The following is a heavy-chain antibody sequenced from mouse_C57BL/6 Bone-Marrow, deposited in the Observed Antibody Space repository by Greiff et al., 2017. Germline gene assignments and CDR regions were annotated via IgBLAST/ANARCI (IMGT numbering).Heavy chain of an antibody. J-gene: IGHJ1*03. Sequence: VKLQQPGAELVMPGASVKLSCKASGYTFTSYWMHWVKQRPGQGLEWIGEIDPSDSYTNYNQKFKGKSTLTVDKSSSTAYMQLSSLTSEDSAVYYCAIYYGNIYWYFDVWGTGTTVTVSS. D-gene: IGHD2-1*01. CDR3: AIYYGNIYWYFDV. CDR1: GYTFTSYW. CDR2: IDPSDSYT. V-gene: IGHV1-69*01.